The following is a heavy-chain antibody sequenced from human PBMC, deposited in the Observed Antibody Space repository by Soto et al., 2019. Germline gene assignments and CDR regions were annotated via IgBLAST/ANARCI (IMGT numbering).Heavy chain of an antibody. Sequence: VQLVESGGGVVQPGRSLRLSCSASGFTFSSFAMHWVRQAPGKGLEWVAFISYDGTNQYHADSVKGRVTISRETSKNTMSLQMSSRRAEDTAVYYCAKGLGDVSPESYDYWGKGTLVTVPS. J-gene: IGHJ4*02. D-gene: IGHD3-16*02. V-gene: IGHV3-30*18. CDR1: GFTFSSFA. CDR2: ISYDGTNQ. CDR3: AKGLGDVSPESYDY.